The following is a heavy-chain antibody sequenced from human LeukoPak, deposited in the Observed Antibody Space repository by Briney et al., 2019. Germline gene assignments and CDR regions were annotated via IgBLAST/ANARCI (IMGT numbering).Heavy chain of an antibody. Sequence: GGSLRLSCAASGFTFSSYSMNWVRQAPGKGLEWVSSISSSSYIYYADSVKGRFTISRDNAKNSLYLQMNSLRAEDTAVYYCARDKVVVPAATFDYWGQGTLVTVSS. CDR3: ARDKVVVPAATFDY. CDR1: GFTFSSYS. J-gene: IGHJ4*02. CDR2: ISSSSYI. D-gene: IGHD2-2*01. V-gene: IGHV3-21*01.